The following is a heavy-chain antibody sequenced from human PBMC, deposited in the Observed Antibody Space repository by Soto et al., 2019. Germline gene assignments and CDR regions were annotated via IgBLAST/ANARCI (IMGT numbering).Heavy chain of an antibody. J-gene: IGHJ4*02. D-gene: IGHD6-19*01. Sequence: QVQLVESGGGMVQPGRSLRLSCAASGFTFSSYGMHWVRQAPGKGLEWVAVISYDGSNKYYADSVKGRFTISRDNSKNTLDLQMNSLRAEDTAVYYCAKARSGWYHDYWGQGTLVTVSS. CDR3: AKARSGWYHDY. V-gene: IGHV3-30*18. CDR2: ISYDGSNK. CDR1: GFTFSSYG.